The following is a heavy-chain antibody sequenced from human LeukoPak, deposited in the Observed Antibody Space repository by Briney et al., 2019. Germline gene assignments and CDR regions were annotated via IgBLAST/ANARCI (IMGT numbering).Heavy chain of an antibody. J-gene: IGHJ4*02. CDR2: IYYSGST. V-gene: IGHV4-39*01. Sequence: SETLSLTCTVSGGSISSSSYSWGWIRQPPGKGLEWIGSIYYSGSTYYNPSLKSRVTISVDTSKNQFSLKLSSVTAADTAVYYCARRRRYDILTGYSSVDYWGQGTLVTVSS. CDR1: GGSISSSSYS. D-gene: IGHD3-9*01. CDR3: ARRRRYDILTGYSSVDY.